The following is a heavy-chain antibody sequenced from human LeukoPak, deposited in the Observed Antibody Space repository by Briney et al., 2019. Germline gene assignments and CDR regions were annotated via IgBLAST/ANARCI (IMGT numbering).Heavy chain of an antibody. V-gene: IGHV3-21*01. CDR1: GFIFSSYN. Sequence: GRSLRLSCAASGFIFSSYNMNWVRQAPGKGLEWVSSISSSSTYIYYADSVKGRFTISRDNAKNSLYLRMNSLRAEDTAVYYCARSLAPGRNSDYWGQGTLVTVSS. J-gene: IGHJ4*02. CDR2: ISSSSTYI. CDR3: ARSLAPGRNSDY.